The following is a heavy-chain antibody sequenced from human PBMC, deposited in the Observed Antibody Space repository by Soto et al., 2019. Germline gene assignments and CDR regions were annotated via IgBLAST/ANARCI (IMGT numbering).Heavy chain of an antibody. V-gene: IGHV1-69*13. Sequence: SVKVSCKASGGTFSSYAISWVRQAPGQGLEWMGGIIPIFGTANYAQKFQGRVTITADESTSTAYMELSSLRSEDTAVYYCARDHGNSMVRYTNFDYWGQGTLVTVSS. CDR3: ARDHGNSMVRYTNFDY. CDR2: IIPIFGTA. D-gene: IGHD3-10*01. CDR1: GGTFSSYA. J-gene: IGHJ4*02.